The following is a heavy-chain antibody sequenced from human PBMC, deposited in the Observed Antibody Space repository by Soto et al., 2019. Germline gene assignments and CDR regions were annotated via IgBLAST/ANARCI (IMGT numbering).Heavy chain of an antibody. D-gene: IGHD3-22*01. CDR1: GGSISSGGYY. V-gene: IGHV4-30-4*01. J-gene: IGHJ4*02. CDR2: IYYSGST. Sequence: SETLSLTCTVSGGSISSGGYYWSWIRQPPGKGLEWIGYIYYSGSTYYSPSLKSRVTISVDTSKNQFSLKLSSVTAADTAVYYCASFPPTDYYDSSGYQFDYWGQGTLVTVSS. CDR3: ASFPPTDYYDSSGYQFDY.